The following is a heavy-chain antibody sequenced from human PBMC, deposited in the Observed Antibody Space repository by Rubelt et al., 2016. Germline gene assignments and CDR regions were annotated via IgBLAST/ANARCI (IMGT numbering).Heavy chain of an antibody. J-gene: IGHJ4*02. CDR3: STGGYYLDY. D-gene: IGHD1-14*01. CDR1: GFIFSSYA. V-gene: IGHV3-30*04. Sequence: QVQLVESGGGVVQPGRSLRLSCAASGFIFSSYAMHWVRQAPGKGLEWVSLISRDGSKYYADSVRGGFTISRDNSKNTLYLQMNSLRTEDTAVYYCSTGGYYLDYWGQGTLVTVSS. CDR2: ISRDGSK.